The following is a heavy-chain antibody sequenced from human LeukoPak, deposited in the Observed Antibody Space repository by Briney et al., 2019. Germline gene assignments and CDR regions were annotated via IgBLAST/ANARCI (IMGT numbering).Heavy chain of an antibody. D-gene: IGHD1-26*01. Sequence: ASVKVSCKASGYTFTDHYVHWVRQAPGQGLEWMGWINPNSGDTNSAQKFQGRVTMTRDTSISTAYMELSRLRSDDTAVYYCAREEISGSSSAFDIWGQGTMVTVSS. J-gene: IGHJ3*02. CDR2: INPNSGDT. V-gene: IGHV1-2*02. CDR1: GYTFTDHY. CDR3: AREEISGSSSAFDI.